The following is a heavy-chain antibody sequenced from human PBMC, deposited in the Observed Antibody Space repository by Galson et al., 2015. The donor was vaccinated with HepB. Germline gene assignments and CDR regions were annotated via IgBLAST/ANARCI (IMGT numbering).Heavy chain of an antibody. CDR3: ARTTPSYGRHWPYFDS. J-gene: IGHJ4*02. Sequence: SETLSLTCTVSGGSISRSSYYWGWIRQPPGKGLEWIGSIYYSGNTYSGTTYYTPSLMSRATISVDTSKNQFSLRLTSVTAADTAKYYCARTTPSYGRHWPYFDSWGLGVLVTVSS. D-gene: IGHD3-10*01. CDR2: IYYSGNTYSGTT. V-gene: IGHV4-39*01. CDR1: GGSISRSSYY.